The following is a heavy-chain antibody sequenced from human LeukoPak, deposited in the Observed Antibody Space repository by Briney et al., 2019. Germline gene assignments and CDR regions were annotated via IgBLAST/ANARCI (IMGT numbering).Heavy chain of an antibody. J-gene: IGHJ4*02. CDR1: GFTFSSNW. CDR3: TRATFGARDY. CDR2: INPDGSDT. V-gene: IGHV3-74*01. Sequence: GGSLRLSCAASGFTFSSNWMHWIRQVPGEGLVWVARINPDGSDTSYADSVKGRFTISRDNAKNTLYLQMNSLRVEDTALYYCTRATFGARDYWGQGTMVTVSS. D-gene: IGHD3-10*01.